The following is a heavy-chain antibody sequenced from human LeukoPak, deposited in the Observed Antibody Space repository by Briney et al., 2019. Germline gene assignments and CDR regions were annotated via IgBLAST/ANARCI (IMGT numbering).Heavy chain of an antibody. CDR1: GFTFDDYA. CDR3: AKDRTYGSGTWSTLFDY. J-gene: IGHJ4*02. Sequence: GGSLRLSCAASGFTFDDYAMHWVRQAPGKGLEWVSGISWNSGSIGYADSVKGRFTISRDNAKNSLYLQMNSLRAEDTALYYCAKDRTYGSGTWSTLFDYWGQGTLVTVSS. CDR2: ISWNSGSI. D-gene: IGHD3-10*01. V-gene: IGHV3-9*01.